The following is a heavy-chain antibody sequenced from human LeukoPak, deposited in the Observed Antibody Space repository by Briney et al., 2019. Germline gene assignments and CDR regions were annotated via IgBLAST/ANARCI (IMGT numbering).Heavy chain of an antibody. CDR1: GFTFDDYA. D-gene: IGHD4-17*01. CDR2: ISWNSGSI. J-gene: IGHJ4*03. V-gene: IGHV3-9*01. Sequence: GGSLRLSCAASGFTFDDYAMHWVRQAPGKGLEWVSGISWNSGSIGYAGSVKGRFTISRDNAKNSLYLQMNSLRAEDTALYYCAKASLNDYGDYYDYWGQGTTVTVSS. CDR3: AKASLNDYGDYYDY.